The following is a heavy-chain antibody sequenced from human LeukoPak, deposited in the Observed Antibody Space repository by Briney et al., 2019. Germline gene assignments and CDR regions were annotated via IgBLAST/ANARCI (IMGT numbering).Heavy chain of an antibody. CDR2: IYPGDSDT. V-gene: IGHV5-51*01. D-gene: IGHD1-26*01. CDR1: GYSFTSYW. Sequence: GESLKISCKGSGYSFTSYWIGWVRQMPGKGLEWMGIIYPGDSDTRYSPSFQGQVTISADKSISTAYLQWSSLKASDTAMYYCARLVGDYYLRARFDHWGQGTLVTVSS. CDR3: ARLVGDYYLRARFDH. J-gene: IGHJ5*02.